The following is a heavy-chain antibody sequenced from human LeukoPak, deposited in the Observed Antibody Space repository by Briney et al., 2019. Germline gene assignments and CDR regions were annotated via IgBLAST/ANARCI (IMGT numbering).Heavy chain of an antibody. Sequence: ASVKVSCKASGYTFTSYGISWVRQAPGQGLEWMGWISAYNGNTNYAQKLQGRVTMTTDTSTSTAYMELSSLRSEDTAMYYCASVLSGIAVAGSSDPWGQGTLVTVSS. CDR2: ISAYNGNT. CDR1: GYTFTSYG. D-gene: IGHD6-19*01. V-gene: IGHV1-18*01. CDR3: ASVLSGIAVAGSSDP. J-gene: IGHJ5*02.